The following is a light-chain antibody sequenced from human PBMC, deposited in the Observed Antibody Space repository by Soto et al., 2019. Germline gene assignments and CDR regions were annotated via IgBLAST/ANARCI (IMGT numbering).Light chain of an antibody. J-gene: IGLJ1*01. CDR3: SSYTSSATYV. V-gene: IGLV2-14*01. CDR1: SSDVGVYNH. Sequence: QSALTQPASVSGSPGQSITISCTGTSSDVGVYNHVSWYQQHPGKAPKLMIYEVSNRPSGVSNRFSASKSGNTASLSISGLQAEDEADYYCSSYTSSATYVFGSGTKVTVL. CDR2: EVS.